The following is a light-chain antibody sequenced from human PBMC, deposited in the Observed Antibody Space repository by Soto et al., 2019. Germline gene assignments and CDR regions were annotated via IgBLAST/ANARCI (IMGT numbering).Light chain of an antibody. CDR2: EVS. CDR1: SSDVGGYKY. Sequence: QAVVTQPASVSGSPGQSITISCTGTSSDVGGYKYVSWYQQHPGKAPKLIINEVSNRPSGVSNRFSGSKSGNTASLTISGLQTEDEADYYCSSYTSSTAVVFGGGTKLTVL. V-gene: IGLV2-14*01. J-gene: IGLJ2*01. CDR3: SSYTSSTAVV.